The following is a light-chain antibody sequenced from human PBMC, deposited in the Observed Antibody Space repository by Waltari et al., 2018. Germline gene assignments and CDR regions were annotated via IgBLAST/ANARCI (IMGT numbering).Light chain of an antibody. Sequence: DIQMTQSPSSRSASVGDGVTITFRASQSFTNYLNWYQQKPGNAPKLLIYAASSLQSGVPSRFSGSVSGTDFTLTISNLQPEDFATYYCQQSYSTPITFGQGTRLEIK. CDR2: AAS. CDR3: QQSYSTPIT. J-gene: IGKJ5*01. CDR1: QSFTNY. V-gene: IGKV1-39*01.